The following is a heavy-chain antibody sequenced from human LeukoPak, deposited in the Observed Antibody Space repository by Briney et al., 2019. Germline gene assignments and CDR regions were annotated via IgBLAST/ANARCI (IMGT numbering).Heavy chain of an antibody. CDR1: GFTFSSYA. CDR2: IRSKAYGGTT. D-gene: IGHD4-17*01. Sequence: GGSLRLSCAASGFTFSSYAMSWVRQAPGKGLEWVGFIRSKAYGGTTEYAASVKGRFTISRDDSKSIAYLQMNSLKTEDTAVYYCTRLTTVTNEDYWGQGTLVTVSS. J-gene: IGHJ4*02. CDR3: TRLTTVTNEDY. V-gene: IGHV3-49*04.